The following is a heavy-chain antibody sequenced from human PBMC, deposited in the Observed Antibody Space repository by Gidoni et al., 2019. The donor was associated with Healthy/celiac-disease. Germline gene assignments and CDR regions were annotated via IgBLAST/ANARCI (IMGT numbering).Heavy chain of an antibody. V-gene: IGHV3-20*04. CDR3: ARADYGDYIGAFDI. D-gene: IGHD4-17*01. CDR2: INWNGGRT. CDR1: GFTLDDYG. Sequence: EVQLVESGGGVVRPGGSLRLSCAASGFTLDDYGMGWVRQAPGKGLEWVSGINWNGGRTGYADSVKGRFTISRDNAKNSLYLQMNSLRAEDTALYYCARADYGDYIGAFDIWGQGTMVTVSS. J-gene: IGHJ3*02.